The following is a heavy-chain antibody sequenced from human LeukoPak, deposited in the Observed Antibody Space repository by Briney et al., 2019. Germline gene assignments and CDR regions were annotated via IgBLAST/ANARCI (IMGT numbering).Heavy chain of an antibody. D-gene: IGHD2-2*01. J-gene: IGHJ5*02. V-gene: IGHV4-31*03. CDR1: GGSISSGTYF. CDR3: ARDGCSGPSCHGNWFDP. CDR2: IHYSGST. Sequence: TLSLTCTVSGGSISSGTYFWSWIRQHPGKGLEWIGYIHYSGSTYNNPSLKSRVTISVDTSKNQFSLKLSSVTAADTAVYYCARDGCSGPSCHGNWFDPWGQGTLVTVSS.